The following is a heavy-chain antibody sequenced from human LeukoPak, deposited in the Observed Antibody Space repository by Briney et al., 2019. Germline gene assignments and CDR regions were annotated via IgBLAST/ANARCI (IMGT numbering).Heavy chain of an antibody. CDR3: ARANGGKPYYYYYYMDV. V-gene: IGHV3-48*01. Sequence: PGGSLRLSCAASGFTFSSYSMNWVRQAPGKGLEWVSYISSSSSTIYYADSVKGQFTISRDNAKNSLYLQMNSLRAEDTAVYYCARANGGKPYYYYYYMDVWGKGTTVTVSS. CDR1: GFTFSSYS. J-gene: IGHJ6*03. CDR2: ISSSSSTI. D-gene: IGHD4-23*01.